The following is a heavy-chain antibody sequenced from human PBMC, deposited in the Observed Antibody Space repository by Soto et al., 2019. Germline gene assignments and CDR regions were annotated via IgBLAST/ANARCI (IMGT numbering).Heavy chain of an antibody. CDR2: ISSSGSTI. D-gene: IGHD5-12*01. J-gene: IGHJ4*02. CDR1: GFTFSDYY. V-gene: IGHV3-11*01. CDR3: ARAIGTTISFDF. Sequence: VGSLRLCCAASGFTFSDYYMSWIRQAPGKGLEWVSYISSSGSTIYDADSVKGRFTISRDNAKNSLYLQMNSLRAEDTALYYCARAIGTTISFDFWGQGTLVTVS.